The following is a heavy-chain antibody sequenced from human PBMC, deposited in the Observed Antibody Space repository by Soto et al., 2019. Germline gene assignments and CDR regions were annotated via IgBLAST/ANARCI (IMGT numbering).Heavy chain of an antibody. V-gene: IGHV1-18*01. Sequence: QVQLVQSGAEVKKPGASVKVSCKASGYTFTSYGISWVRQAPGQGLEWMGWNSAYNGNTNSAQKLQGRVTMPTETATSTAYMELRSLRSADAAVDYCARDQNPVSELDYWGKGNLVTVAS. D-gene: IGHD1-1*01. CDR1: GYTFTSYG. CDR2: NSAYNGNT. J-gene: IGHJ4*02. CDR3: ARDQNPVSELDY.